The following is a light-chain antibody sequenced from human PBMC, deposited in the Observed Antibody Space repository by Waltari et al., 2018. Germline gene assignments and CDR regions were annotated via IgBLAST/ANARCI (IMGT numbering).Light chain of an antibody. V-gene: IGKV3-11*01. J-gene: IGKJ4*01. CDR1: QSVFNY. CDR2: DTS. CDR3: QQGSVLPLT. Sequence: EIVLTQSPAPLSLSAGERATPSCRASQSVFNYLAWYQQKPGQAPRLLIYDTSKRATGIPARFSGSGSGTDFTLTISNLEAEDFALYFCQQGSVLPLTFGGGTKVDIK.